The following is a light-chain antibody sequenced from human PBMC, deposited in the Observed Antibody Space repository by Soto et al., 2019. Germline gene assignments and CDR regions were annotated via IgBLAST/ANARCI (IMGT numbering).Light chain of an antibody. CDR2: GAS. CDR3: QHYSSSPWT. V-gene: IGKV3-20*01. CDR1: QSVSKY. Sequence: EIVLTQSPGTLSLPPGERATLSCRASQSVSKYLAWYQQKPGQAPRVLIYGASSRATGIPDRFSGSGSGTDFTLTISRLEPEDFAVYYCQHYSSSPWTFGQGTKVEIK. J-gene: IGKJ1*01.